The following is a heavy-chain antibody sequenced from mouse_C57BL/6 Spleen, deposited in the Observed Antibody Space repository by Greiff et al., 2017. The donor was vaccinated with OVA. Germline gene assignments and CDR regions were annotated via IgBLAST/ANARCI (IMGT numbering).Heavy chain of an antibody. CDR3: ARRDGYFYAMDY. Sequence: EVHLVESGGGLVKPGGSLKLSCAASGFTFSDYGMHWVRQAPEKGLEWVAYISSGSSTIYYADTVKGQFTISRDNAKNTLFLQMTSLRSEDTAMYYCARRDGYFYAMDYWGQGTSVTVSS. CDR1: GFTFSDYG. CDR2: ISSGSSTI. V-gene: IGHV5-17*01. D-gene: IGHD2-3*01. J-gene: IGHJ4*01.